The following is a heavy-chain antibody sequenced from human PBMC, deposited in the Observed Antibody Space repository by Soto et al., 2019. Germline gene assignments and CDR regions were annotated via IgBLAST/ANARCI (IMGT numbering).Heavy chain of an antibody. V-gene: IGHV3-7*01. CDR3: ARDGCSGSCYYLYYMDV. J-gene: IGHJ6*03. Sequence: GGSLRLSCAASGFTFSSYWMSWVRQAPGKGLEWVANIKQDGSEKYYVASVKGRFTISRDNAKNSLYLKMNSLRAEDTAVYYCARDGCSGSCYYLYYMDVWGKGTTVTVSS. CDR2: IKQDGSEK. CDR1: GFTFSSYW. D-gene: IGHD2-15*01.